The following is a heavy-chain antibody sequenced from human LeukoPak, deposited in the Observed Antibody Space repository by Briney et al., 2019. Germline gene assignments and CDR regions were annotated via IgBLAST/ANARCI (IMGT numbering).Heavy chain of an antibody. Sequence: PGGSLRLSCAASGFNFSNYWMHWVRQVPGKGLVWVSLIHSDGSTIIYADSVKGRFTISRDNAKNSLYLQMNSLRAEDTAVYYCAELGITMIGGVWGKGTTVTISS. CDR1: GFNFSNYW. V-gene: IGHV3-74*01. J-gene: IGHJ6*04. CDR3: AELGITMIGGV. D-gene: IGHD3-10*02. CDR2: IHSDGSTI.